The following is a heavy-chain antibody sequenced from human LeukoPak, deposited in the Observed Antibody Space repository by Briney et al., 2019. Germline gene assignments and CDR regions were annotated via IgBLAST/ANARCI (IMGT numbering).Heavy chain of an antibody. CDR2: IYTSGTT. D-gene: IGHD3-3*01. J-gene: IGHJ4*02. Sequence: PSETLSLTCTVSGGSISTYYWSWIRQPPGKGLEWLGYIYTSGTTNYNPSLQSRVTISVDTSKNQFSLRLSSVTAADTAVYHCARGRETTFDFWSGYSFDYWGQGTLVTVSS. CDR1: GGSISTYY. CDR3: ARGRETTFDFWSGYSFDY. V-gene: IGHV4-4*09.